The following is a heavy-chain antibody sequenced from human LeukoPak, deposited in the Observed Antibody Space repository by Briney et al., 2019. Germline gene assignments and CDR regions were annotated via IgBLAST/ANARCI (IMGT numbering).Heavy chain of an antibody. V-gene: IGHV4-4*02. D-gene: IGHD5-18*01. Sequence: SETLSLTCAVSGGSISSSNWWSWVRQPPGKGLEWIGEIYHSGSTNYNPSLKSRVTISVDKSKNQFSLKLSSVTAADTAVYYCARGDESYGKVLDYWGQGTLVTVSS. CDR2: IYHSGST. CDR3: ARGDESYGKVLDY. CDR1: GGSISSSNW. J-gene: IGHJ4*02.